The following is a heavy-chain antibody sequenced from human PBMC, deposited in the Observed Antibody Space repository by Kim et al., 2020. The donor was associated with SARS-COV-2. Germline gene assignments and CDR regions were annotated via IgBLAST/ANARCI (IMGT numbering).Heavy chain of an antibody. Sequence: ASVKVSCKVSGFTLTELSMHWVRQAPGKGLEWMGGFDPEDGETIYAQKFQGRVTMTEDTSTDTAYMELSSLRSEDTAVYYCATGRVAGPPAWFDPWGQGTLVTVSS. CDR2: FDPEDGET. CDR3: ATGRVAGPPAWFDP. V-gene: IGHV1-24*01. CDR1: GFTLTELS. J-gene: IGHJ5*02. D-gene: IGHD2-15*01.